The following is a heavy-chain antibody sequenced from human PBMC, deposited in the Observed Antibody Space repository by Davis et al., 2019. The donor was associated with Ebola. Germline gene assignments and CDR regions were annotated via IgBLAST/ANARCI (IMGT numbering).Heavy chain of an antibody. CDR3: ARAAVTTFSPNWFDP. J-gene: IGHJ5*02. V-gene: IGHV4-39*07. CDR2: IHDSLAS. CDR1: GGSISGSVYF. D-gene: IGHD4-17*01. Sequence: PSETLSLTCTVSGGSISGSVYFWGWIRQTPGKGLAWIGSIHDSLASQYNPSLKSRVTMSVDTSKTQFSLKMTSVTAADTAVYYCARAAVTTFSPNWFDPWGQGTLVTVSS.